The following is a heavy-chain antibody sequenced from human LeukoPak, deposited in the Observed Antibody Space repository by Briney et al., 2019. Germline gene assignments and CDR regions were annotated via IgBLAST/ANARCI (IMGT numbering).Heavy chain of an antibody. CDR2: ISSSGSTI. J-gene: IGHJ6*02. D-gene: IGHD5-18*01. CDR3: AREGAHAMVYYYYGLDV. V-gene: IGHV3-11*01. CDR1: GFTFSDYY. Sequence: KAGGPLRLSCAASGFTFSDYYMSWIRQAPGKGLEWVSYISSSGSTIYYADSVEGRFTISRDNAKNSLSLQMNSLRAEDTAVYYCAREGAHAMVYYYYGLDVWGQGTTVTVSS.